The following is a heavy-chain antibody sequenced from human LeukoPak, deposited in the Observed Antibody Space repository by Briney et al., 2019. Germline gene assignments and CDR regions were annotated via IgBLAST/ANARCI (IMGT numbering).Heavy chain of an antibody. D-gene: IGHD4-17*01. CDR3: ARLNYGDFESGYLDL. J-gene: IGHJ2*01. V-gene: IGHV5-10-1*01. Sequence: GEPLSISCKASEYSFTSYWITWARQMPGKGLEWMGRIDPSDSYTNLSPSFHGHVTISADKSISTAYLQWSSLKASDTAMYYCARLNYGDFESGYLDLWGRGTLVTVSS. CDR1: EYSFTSYW. CDR2: IDPSDSYT.